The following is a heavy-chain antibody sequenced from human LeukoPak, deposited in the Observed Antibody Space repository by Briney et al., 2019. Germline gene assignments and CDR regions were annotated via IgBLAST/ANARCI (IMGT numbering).Heavy chain of an antibody. CDR1: GGSFSGYY. V-gene: IGHV4-34*01. J-gene: IGHJ5*02. Sequence: SETLSLTCAVYGGSFSGYYWSWIRQPPGKGLEWIGEINHSGSTNYNPSLKSRVTISVDTSKNQFSLKLSSVTAADTAVYYCARRSIAAVRRSWFDPWGQGTLVTVSS. CDR2: INHSGST. CDR3: ARRSIAAVRRSWFDP. D-gene: IGHD6-13*01.